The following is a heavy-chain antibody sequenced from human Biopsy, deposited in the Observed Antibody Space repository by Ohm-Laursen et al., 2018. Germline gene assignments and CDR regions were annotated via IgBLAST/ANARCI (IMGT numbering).Heavy chain of an antibody. CDR1: GYSISSGYY. Sequence: SDTLSLTCAVSGYSISSGYYWGWIRQPPGKGLEWIGSIYHSGSTYYNPSLKSRVTISVDTSKNQFSLKLISVTAADTAGYYCARGQALKSFDYWGQGTLVTVSS. CDR3: ARGQALKSFDY. CDR2: IYHSGST. J-gene: IGHJ4*02. V-gene: IGHV4-38-2*01.